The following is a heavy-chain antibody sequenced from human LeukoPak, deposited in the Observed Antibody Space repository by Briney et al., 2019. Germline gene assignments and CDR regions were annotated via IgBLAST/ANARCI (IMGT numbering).Heavy chain of an antibody. V-gene: IGHV3-23*01. CDR2: ISGSGGST. D-gene: IGHD5-18*01. Sequence: PGGSLRLSCAASGFTFSSYAMSWVRQAPGKGLEWVSAISGSGGSTYYADSVKGRFTISRDNSKNTLYLQMNSLRAEDTAVYYCAKDQVAMVRLSLDAFDIWGQGTMVTVSS. J-gene: IGHJ3*02. CDR3: AKDQVAMVRLSLDAFDI. CDR1: GFTFSSYA.